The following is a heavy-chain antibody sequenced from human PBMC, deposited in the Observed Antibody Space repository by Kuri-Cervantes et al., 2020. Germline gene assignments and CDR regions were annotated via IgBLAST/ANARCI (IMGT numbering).Heavy chain of an antibody. Sequence: LRLSCTVSGGSISSGGYYWSWIRQHPGKGLEWIGYIYYSGSTYYNPSLKSRVIISIDTSKNQFSLKLGSVTAADTAVYYCARRYYGSDAFDIWGQGTMVTVSS. CDR3: ARRYYGSDAFDI. J-gene: IGHJ3*02. CDR2: IYYSGST. D-gene: IGHD3-10*01. CDR1: GGSISSGGYY. V-gene: IGHV4-31*03.